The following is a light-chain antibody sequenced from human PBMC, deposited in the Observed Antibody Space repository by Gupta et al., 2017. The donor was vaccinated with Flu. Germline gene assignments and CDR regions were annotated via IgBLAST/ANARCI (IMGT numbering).Light chain of an antibody. CDR1: SSNIENNY. CDR3: GTWDSSLSAWV. J-gene: IGLJ3*02. V-gene: IGLV1-51*02. CDR2: ESN. Sequence: QSVLTPPPSVSAAPGQKVTISCSGSSSNIENNYVSCYQQLPGTAPKLLIFESNKRTSGIPDRFSGSKSDTSATLGITGLQTGDEADYYCGTWDSSLSAWVFGGGTKLTVL.